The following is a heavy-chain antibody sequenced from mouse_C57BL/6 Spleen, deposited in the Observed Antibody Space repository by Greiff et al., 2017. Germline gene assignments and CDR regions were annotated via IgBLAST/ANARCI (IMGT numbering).Heavy chain of an antibody. J-gene: IGHJ3*01. V-gene: IGHV1-15*01. CDR1: GYTFTDYE. CDR2: IDPETGGT. Sequence: SGAELVRPGASVTLSCKASGYTFTDYELHWVKQTPVHGLEWIGAIDPETGGTAYNQKFKGKAILTADKSSSTAYMELRSLTSEDSAVYYCTREGIEAWFAYWGQGTLVTVSA. CDR3: TREGIEAWFAY.